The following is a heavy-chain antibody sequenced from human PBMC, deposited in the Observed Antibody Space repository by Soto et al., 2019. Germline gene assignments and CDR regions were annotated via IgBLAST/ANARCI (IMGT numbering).Heavy chain of an antibody. Sequence: QVQLEQSGPEVKRPGTSVKVSCKASGGAFGRYSVSWVRQAPGQGLEWIGGVIPVFNTSTYSLKFQGRVAISADESTSTVFMELRSLRSEDTALYYCARGDEMTAVTIFEYWGQGTLVTVSS. CDR1: GGAFGRYS. D-gene: IGHD4-17*01. CDR3: ARGDEMTAVTIFEY. V-gene: IGHV1-69*01. CDR2: VIPVFNTS. J-gene: IGHJ4*02.